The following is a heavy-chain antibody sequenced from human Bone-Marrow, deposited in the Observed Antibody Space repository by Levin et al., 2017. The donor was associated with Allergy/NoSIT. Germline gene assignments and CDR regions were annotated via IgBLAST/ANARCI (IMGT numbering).Heavy chain of an antibody. Sequence: ASVKVSCQASGYSFTGYFIHWVRQAPGQGLEWMGWIKPESGGTNYAQKFQGRVTMTRDTAMGTAYMELTRLTSDDTALYFCARGLQQWFGDVSYGMDVWGQGTTVTVSS. CDR2: IKPESGGT. V-gene: IGHV1-2*02. CDR3: ARGLQQWFGDVSYGMDV. CDR1: GYSFTGYF. J-gene: IGHJ6*02. D-gene: IGHD3-10*01.